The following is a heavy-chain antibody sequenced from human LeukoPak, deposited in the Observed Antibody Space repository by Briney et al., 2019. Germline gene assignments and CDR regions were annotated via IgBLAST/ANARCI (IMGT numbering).Heavy chain of an antibody. D-gene: IGHD6-13*01. Sequence: GGSLRLSCAASGFTFSDYYMSWIRQPPGKGLGWVSYISSSGSTIYYADSVEGRFTISRDNAKNSLYLQMNSLRAEDTAVYYCARGNTAAGIIHRGYFQHWGQGTLVTVSS. CDR2: ISSSGSTI. V-gene: IGHV3-11*01. J-gene: IGHJ1*01. CDR1: GFTFSDYY. CDR3: ARGNTAAGIIHRGYFQH.